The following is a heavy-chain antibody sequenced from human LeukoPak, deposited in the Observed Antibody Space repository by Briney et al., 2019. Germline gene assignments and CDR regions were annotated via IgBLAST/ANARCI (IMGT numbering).Heavy chain of an antibody. CDR2: MHPGDSDT. J-gene: IGHJ3*02. CDR3: ARPGLGRGVGAFDI. Sequence: GESLKISCQGSGYRFPNYWIGWVRQMPGKGLEWMGIMHPGDSDTRYSPSFQGQVTISADKSISTAYLQWSGLKASDTAIYYCARPGLGRGVGAFDIWGQGTMVTVSS. CDR1: GYRFPNYW. V-gene: IGHV5-51*01. D-gene: IGHD3-10*01.